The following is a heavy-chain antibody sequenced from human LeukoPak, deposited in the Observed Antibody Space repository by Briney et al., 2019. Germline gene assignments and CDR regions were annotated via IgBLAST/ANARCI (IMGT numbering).Heavy chain of an antibody. CDR2: IWYDGSNK. CDR3: GKDYDSTGYYPDY. V-gene: IGHV3-30*02. CDR1: GFTVSSYG. Sequence: GGSLRFSCAASGFTVSSYGMHWVRQAPGKGLEWVAVIWYDGSNKYYADSVKGRFTISRDNSKNMMSLQMNTLRVEDTAVYYCGKDYDSTGYYPDYWGQGTLVTVSA. J-gene: IGHJ4*02. D-gene: IGHD3-22*01.